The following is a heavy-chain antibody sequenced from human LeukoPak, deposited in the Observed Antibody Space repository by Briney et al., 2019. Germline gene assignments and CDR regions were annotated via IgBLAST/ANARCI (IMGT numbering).Heavy chain of an antibody. J-gene: IGHJ4*02. CDR2: IYNSGST. Sequence: SETLSLTCAVSGYSIRSGYYWGWSRQPPGKGVEWIGSIYNSGSTYYNSSHKNRVTISVDRSKNQFSLKLSSVTAADTAVYYCARGGFGAFDYWGQGTLVTVSS. CDR1: GYSIRSGYY. CDR3: ARGGFGAFDY. D-gene: IGHD3-10*01. V-gene: IGHV4-38-2*01.